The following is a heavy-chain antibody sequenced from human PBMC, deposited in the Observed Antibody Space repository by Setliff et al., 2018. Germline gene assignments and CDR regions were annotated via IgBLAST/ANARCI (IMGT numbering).Heavy chain of an antibody. V-gene: IGHV1-18*04. Sequence: ASVKVSCKTSGFRFTSFGFSWVRQAPGQGLEWMGWISPYSGESNYAQKFQDRLTVNADTSTKTIYMELRSLTSDDTAVYFCTRSRGPRVVLAADFDFWDQGTLVTVSS. CDR3: TRSRGPRVVLAADFDF. CDR1: GFRFTSFG. J-gene: IGHJ4*02. D-gene: IGHD3-16*01. CDR2: ISPYSGES.